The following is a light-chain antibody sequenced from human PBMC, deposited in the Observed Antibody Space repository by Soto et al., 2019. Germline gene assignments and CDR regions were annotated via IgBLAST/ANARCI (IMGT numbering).Light chain of an antibody. CDR2: DDN. CDR3: GTWDSSLSVVL. V-gene: IGLV1-51*01. Sequence: QSVLTQPPSVSAAPGQKVTISCSGSSSNIGNNYVSWYRHLPGTAPKLLICDDNKRPSGIPDRFSGSKSGTSATLGITGLQTGDEAEYYCGTWDSSLSVVLFGGGTKLTVL. CDR1: SSNIGNNY. J-gene: IGLJ2*01.